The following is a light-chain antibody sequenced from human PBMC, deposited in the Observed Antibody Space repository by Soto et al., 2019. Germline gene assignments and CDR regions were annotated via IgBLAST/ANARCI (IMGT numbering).Light chain of an antibody. CDR1: QSVYSNY. Sequence: EIVLTQSPGTLSLSPGERATLSCRASQSVYSNYLAWYQRKPGQAPRLLIYAASRRATGIPDRFSGSGSGTDFPLTIIRLEPEDSILYYCQEYGRSPRVLFTFGPGTKVEIK. CDR3: QEYGRSPRVLFT. V-gene: IGKV3-20*01. CDR2: AAS. J-gene: IGKJ3*01.